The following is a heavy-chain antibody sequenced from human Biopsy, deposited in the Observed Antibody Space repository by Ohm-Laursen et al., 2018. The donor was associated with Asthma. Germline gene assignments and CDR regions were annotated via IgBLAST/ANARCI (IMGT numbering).Heavy chain of an antibody. V-gene: IGHV4-30-4*01. CDR1: GGSISSGAYY. J-gene: IGHJ4*02. CDR3: ARRGGVRRYFDY. D-gene: IGHD3-16*01. Sequence: SHTLSLTSTVSGGSISSGAYYWSWVRQPPGKGLERIGDIYYIGSAYYNPSLKSRVAISLGTSKNQFSLKLSSVTAADTAGYFCARRGGVRRYFDYWGQGTLVTVSS. CDR2: IYYIGSA.